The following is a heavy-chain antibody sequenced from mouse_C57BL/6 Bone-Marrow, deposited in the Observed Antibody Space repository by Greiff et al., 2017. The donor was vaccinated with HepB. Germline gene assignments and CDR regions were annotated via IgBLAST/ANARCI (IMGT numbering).Heavy chain of an antibody. CDR3: ARWGLYDGYLYAMDY. CDR1: GYAFSSSW. D-gene: IGHD2-3*01. V-gene: IGHV1-82*01. J-gene: IGHJ4*01. CDR2: IYPGDGDT. Sequence: VKLMESGPELVKPGASVKISCKASGYAFSSSWMNWVKQRPGKGLEWIGRIYPGDGDTNYNGKFKGKATLTADKSSSTAYMQLSSLTSEDSAVYFCARWGLYDGYLYAMDYWGQGTSVTVSS.